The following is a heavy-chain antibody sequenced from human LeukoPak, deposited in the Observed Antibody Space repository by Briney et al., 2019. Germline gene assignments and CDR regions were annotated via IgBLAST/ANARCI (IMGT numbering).Heavy chain of an antibody. CDR2: INHSGST. Sequence: SETLSLTCAVYGGSFSGYYWSWIRQPPGKGLEWIGEINHSGSTNYNPFLKSRVTISVDTSKNQFSLKVSSVTAADTAVYYCARGLPPVVPAAIKYHYYMDVRGKGTTVTVSS. D-gene: IGHD2-2*02. J-gene: IGHJ6*03. CDR3: ARGLPPVVPAAIKYHYYMDV. V-gene: IGHV4-34*01. CDR1: GGSFSGYY.